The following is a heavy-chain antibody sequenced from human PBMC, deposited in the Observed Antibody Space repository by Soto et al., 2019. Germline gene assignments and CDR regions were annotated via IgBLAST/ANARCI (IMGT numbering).Heavy chain of an antibody. J-gene: IGHJ4*02. Sequence: GGSLRLSCAASGFTFSSYAMHWVRQAPGKGLEWVAVISYDGSNKYYADSVKGRFTISRDNSKNTLYLQMNSLRAEDTAVYYCARGSTWIQLWGPYYFDYWGQGTLVPVSS. V-gene: IGHV3-30-3*01. CDR3: ARGSTWIQLWGPYYFDY. CDR1: GFTFSSYA. CDR2: ISYDGSNK. D-gene: IGHD5-18*01.